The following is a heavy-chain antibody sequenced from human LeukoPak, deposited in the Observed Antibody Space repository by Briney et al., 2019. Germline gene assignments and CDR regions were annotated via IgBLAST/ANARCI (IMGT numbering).Heavy chain of an antibody. Sequence: SETLSLTCAVSGGSISSSCWWSWIRQPPGKGLEWIGEIYHSGSTNYNLSLKSRVTISVDKSKNQFSLKLNSVTAADTAVYYCARDYCTSTTWPNWFDPWGQGTLVTVSS. CDR1: GGSISSSCW. CDR3: ARDYCTSTTWPNWFDP. CDR2: IYHSGST. V-gene: IGHV4-4*02. D-gene: IGHD2-2*01. J-gene: IGHJ5*02.